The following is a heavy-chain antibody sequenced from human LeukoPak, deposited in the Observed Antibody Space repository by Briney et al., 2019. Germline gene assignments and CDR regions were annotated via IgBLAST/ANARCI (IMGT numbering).Heavy chain of an antibody. CDR3: AKDRRGCSGTSCYYRFDY. CDR1: GFTFSSYA. V-gene: IGHV3-23*01. J-gene: IGHJ4*02. Sequence: PGGSLRLSCAASGFTFSSYAMSWFRQAPAKGLEWVSAISDSGGNTYYADSVKGRFTISRDNYKNTVYLQMNSLRAEDTAEYYCAKDRRGCSGTSCYYRFDYWGPGTLVTVSS. D-gene: IGHD2-2*01. CDR2: ISDSGGNT.